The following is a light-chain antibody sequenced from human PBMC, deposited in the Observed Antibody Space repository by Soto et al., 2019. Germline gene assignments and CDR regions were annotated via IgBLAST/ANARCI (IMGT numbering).Light chain of an antibody. J-gene: IGKJ1*01. V-gene: IGKV1-5*03. CDR1: QSISSW. CDR2: KAS. CDR3: QQYNSYSRT. Sequence: DIQMTQSHSTLSASVGDRVTITCRASQSISSWLAWYQQRPGKAPKLLIYKASSLESGVPSRFSGSGSGTEFTLTISSLQPDDFATYYCQQYNSYSRTFGQGTKVDI.